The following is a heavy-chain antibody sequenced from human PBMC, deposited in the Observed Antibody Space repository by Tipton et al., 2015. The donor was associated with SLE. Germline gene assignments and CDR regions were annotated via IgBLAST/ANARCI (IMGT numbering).Heavy chain of an antibody. Sequence: TLSLTCSVSGFSISSAYYWGWIRQPPGKGLEFIGTISYSGGTDYNPSLKSRVTISMDTSKNQFSLKLNSVTAADTAVYYCARVDGATGRDSWGQGTLVTVSS. D-gene: IGHD5-12*01. CDR3: ARVDGATGRDS. V-gene: IGHV4-38-2*02. CDR2: ISYSGGT. CDR1: GFSISSAYY. J-gene: IGHJ4*02.